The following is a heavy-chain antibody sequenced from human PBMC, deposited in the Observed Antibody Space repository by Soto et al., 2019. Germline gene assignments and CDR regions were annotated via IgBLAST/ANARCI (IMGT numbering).Heavy chain of an antibody. CDR2: VHHAGNT. V-gene: IGHV4-30-2*01. Sequence: PSETLSLTCAVSGGSVSSGGYSWSWIRQPPGMGLEWIGHVHHAGNTYYNPSLKSRVTISVHTSSSQFSLELSSVTAADTAVYYCARGLISGSHYSGGWYYFDSWGQGTQVTVSS. D-gene: IGHD1-26*01. CDR1: GGSVSSGGYS. J-gene: IGHJ4*02. CDR3: ARGLISGSHYSGGWYYFDS.